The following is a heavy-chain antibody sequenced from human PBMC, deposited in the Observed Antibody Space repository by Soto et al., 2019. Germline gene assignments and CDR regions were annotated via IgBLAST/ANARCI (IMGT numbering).Heavy chain of an antibody. Sequence: ASVRVSCKASGYIFTDYYMHWVRQAPGQELGWMGRINPNSGGTNYAQKFQGRVTMTRDTSISTAYPQWSSLKASDTAMYYCARHFELSSGYPSGYYYYMDVWGKGTTVTVSS. D-gene: IGHD6-19*01. J-gene: IGHJ6*03. V-gene: IGHV1-2*06. CDR2: INPNSGGT. CDR3: ARHFELSSGYPSGYYYYMDV. CDR1: GYIFTDYY.